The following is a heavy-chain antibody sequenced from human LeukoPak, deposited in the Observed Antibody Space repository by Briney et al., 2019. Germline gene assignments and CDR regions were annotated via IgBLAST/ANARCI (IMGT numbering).Heavy chain of an antibody. Sequence: SETLSLTCTVSGGSISSYYWSWIRQPPGKGLEWIGYIYYSGSTNYNPSLKSRVTISVDTSKNQFSLKLSSVTAADTAVYYCARHRSTQTDAFDIWGQGTMVTVSS. V-gene: IGHV4-59*08. CDR3: ARHRSTQTDAFDI. CDR1: GGSISSYY. CDR2: IYYSGST. J-gene: IGHJ3*02.